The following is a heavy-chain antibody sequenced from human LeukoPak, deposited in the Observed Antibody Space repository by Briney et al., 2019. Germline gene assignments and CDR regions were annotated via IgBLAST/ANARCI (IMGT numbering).Heavy chain of an antibody. Sequence: WASVKVSCKASGGTFSSYAISWVRQAPGQGLEWVGRIIPILGIANYAQKFQGRVTITADKSTSTAYMELSSLRSEDTAVYYCAAPPSIAAVGTFFDYWGQGTLVTASS. CDR1: GGTFSSYA. V-gene: IGHV1-69*04. CDR3: AAPPSIAAVGTFFDY. CDR2: IIPILGIA. J-gene: IGHJ4*02. D-gene: IGHD6-13*01.